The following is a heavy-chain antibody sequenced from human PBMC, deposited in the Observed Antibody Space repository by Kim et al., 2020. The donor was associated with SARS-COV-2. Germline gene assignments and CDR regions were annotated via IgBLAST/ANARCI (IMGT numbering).Heavy chain of an antibody. J-gene: IGHJ6*02. CDR1: GYTFTSYD. CDR2: MNPNSGNT. D-gene: IGHD2-2*01. Sequence: ASVKVSCKASGYTFTSYDINWVRQATGQGLEWMGWMNPNSGNTGYAQKFQGRVTMTRNTSISTAYMELSSLRSEDTAVYYCAREGCSSTSCYFWYYYYGMDVWGQGTTVTVSS. CDR3: AREGCSSTSCYFWYYYYGMDV. V-gene: IGHV1-8*01.